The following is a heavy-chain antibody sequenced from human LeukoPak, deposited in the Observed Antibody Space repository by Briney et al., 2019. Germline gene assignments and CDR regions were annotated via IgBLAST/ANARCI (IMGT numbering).Heavy chain of an antibody. J-gene: IGHJ4*02. CDR1: GGSISSYY. Sequence: SETLSVTCTVSGGSISSYYWSWIRQPPGKGLEWIGYIYYSGSTNYNPSLKSRVTISVDTSKNQFSLKLSSVTAADTAVYYCARAPYGSGSYLSRWGQGTLVTVSS. CDR3: ARAPYGSGSYLSR. CDR2: IYYSGST. V-gene: IGHV4-59*01. D-gene: IGHD3-10*01.